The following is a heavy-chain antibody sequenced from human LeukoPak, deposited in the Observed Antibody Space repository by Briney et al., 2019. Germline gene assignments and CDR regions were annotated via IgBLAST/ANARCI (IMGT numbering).Heavy chain of an antibody. D-gene: IGHD2/OR15-2a*01. CDR3: AKAPPIIVSTFEF. V-gene: IGHV3-23*01. CDR2: ISDSGAKT. Sequence: GGSLRLSCAASGFTFNSYALNWVRQAPGKRLEWVSTISDSGAKTYYADSVKGRFTISRDNSKNTLYLRMNSLRAEDTAVYYCAKAPPIIVSTFEFWGRGTLVTVSS. CDR1: GFTFNSYA. J-gene: IGHJ4*02.